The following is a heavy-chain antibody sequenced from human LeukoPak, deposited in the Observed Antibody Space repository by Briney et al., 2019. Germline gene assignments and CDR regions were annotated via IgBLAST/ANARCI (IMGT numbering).Heavy chain of an antibody. J-gene: IGHJ4*02. CDR1: GYTFTGYY. D-gene: IGHD3-10*01. Sequence: ASVKVSCKASGYTFTGYYMHWVRQAPGQGLEWMGWINPNSGGTNYAQKFQGRVTMTRDTSISTAYMELSRLRSDDTVVYYCARVGEVRFGELFSYWGQGTLVTVSS. CDR2: INPNSGGT. CDR3: ARVGEVRFGELFSY. V-gene: IGHV1-2*02.